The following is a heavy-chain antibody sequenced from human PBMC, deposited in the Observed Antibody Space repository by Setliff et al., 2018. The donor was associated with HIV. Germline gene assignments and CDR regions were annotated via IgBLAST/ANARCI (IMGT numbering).Heavy chain of an antibody. J-gene: IGHJ5*02. Sequence: ASVKVSCKATGYPFTGHYIHWVRQVPGQGLEWMGWINPNSGGTNYAQNFQGRVTMTGDTSISTAYMEVSRLRSDDTAVYYCAALSLRTNTVYGILSTRFDPWGRGTLVTVSS. CDR2: INPNSGGT. CDR3: AALSLRTNTVYGILSTRFDP. D-gene: IGHD2-8*01. CDR1: GYPFTGHY. V-gene: IGHV1-2*02.